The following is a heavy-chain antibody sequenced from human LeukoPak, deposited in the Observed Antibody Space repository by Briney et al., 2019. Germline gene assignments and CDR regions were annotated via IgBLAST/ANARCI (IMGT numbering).Heavy chain of an antibody. J-gene: IGHJ4*02. V-gene: IGHV3-48*04. CDR3: ARASAGYSGSYYGY. D-gene: IGHD1-26*01. CDR2: IKGSGDSI. CDR1: GFTFSSYS. Sequence: GGSLRLSCAASGFTFSSYSMNWVRQAPGKGLEWVSYIKGSGDSIFYADSVKGRFTISRDNAKNSLYLQMNSLRAEDTAVYYCARASAGYSGSYYGYWGQGTLVTVST.